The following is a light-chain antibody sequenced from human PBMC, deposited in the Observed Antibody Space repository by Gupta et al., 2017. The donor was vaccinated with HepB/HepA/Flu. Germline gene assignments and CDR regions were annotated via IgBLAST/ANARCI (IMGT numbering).Light chain of an antibody. V-gene: IGKV4-1*01. CDR1: QSVLYSSNNLNY. CDR2: WAS. J-gene: IGKJ2*04. CDR3: QQYNSTPCS. Sequence: DMVMTQSPLSLAVSLGERATINCKSSQSVLYSSNNLNYLAWYQHKPGQPPKLLINWASTRESGVPDRFSGSGSGTDFTLIISSLQAEDVAVYYCQQYNSTPCSFGQGTKLEIK.